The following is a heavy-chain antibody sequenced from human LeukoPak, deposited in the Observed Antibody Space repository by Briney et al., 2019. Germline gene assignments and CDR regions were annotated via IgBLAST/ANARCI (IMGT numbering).Heavy chain of an antibody. J-gene: IGHJ3*02. CDR1: GYSFTSYW. CDR2: IYPGDSDT. V-gene: IGHV5-51*01. CDR3: ARHVHGGCSGGSCYGAFDI. D-gene: IGHD2-15*01. Sequence: GESLKISCKGSGYSFTSYWIGWVRQMPGKGLEWMGIIYPGDSDTRYSPSFQGQVTISADKSISTAYLQWSSLKASDTAMYYCARHVHGGCSGGSCYGAFDIWGQGTMVTVSS.